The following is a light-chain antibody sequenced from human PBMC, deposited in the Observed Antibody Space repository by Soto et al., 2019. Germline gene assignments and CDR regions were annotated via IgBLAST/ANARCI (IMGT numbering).Light chain of an antibody. CDR2: EGS. Sequence: LTQPASVSGSPGQSITISCTGASSDVGTYNLVSWYQQHPGKAPKLIIYEGSKRPSGVSNRFSGSKSGDTASLSISGLQADDEADYYCCSFARGTTYVFGTGTKVTVL. V-gene: IGLV2-23*01. CDR1: SSDVGTYNL. J-gene: IGLJ1*01. CDR3: CSFARGTTYV.